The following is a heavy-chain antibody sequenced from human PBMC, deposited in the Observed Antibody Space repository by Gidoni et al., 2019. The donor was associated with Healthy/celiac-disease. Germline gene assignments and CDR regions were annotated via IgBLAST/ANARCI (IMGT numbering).Heavy chain of an antibody. CDR3: SIAARFSGIDI. CDR2: IYYSGST. CDR1: GGSISSSSYY. Sequence: QLQLQESGPGLVKPSETLSLTCTVSGGSISSSSYYWGWIRQPPGKWLEWIGIIYYSGSTYYNPSLKSRVTISVDTSKNQFSLKLSSVTAADTAVYYCSIAARFSGIDIWGQGTMITVSS. V-gene: IGHV4-39*01. D-gene: IGHD6-6*01. J-gene: IGHJ3*02.